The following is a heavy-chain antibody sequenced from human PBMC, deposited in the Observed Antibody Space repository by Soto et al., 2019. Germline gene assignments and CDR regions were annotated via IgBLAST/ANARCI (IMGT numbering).Heavy chain of an antibody. CDR1: GFTFSTYN. CDR3: ARGWLRDPWMY. CDR2: ISSTSVYM. Sequence: EVQLVESGGGLVKPGGSLRLSCAASGFTFSTYNMNWVRQAPGKGLEWVASISSTSVYMYYANSLKGRFTISRATAKSSLYLQVNSLRAEDTAVYYCARGWLRDPWMYWGQGTLVTVSS. J-gene: IGHJ4*02. V-gene: IGHV3-21*01. D-gene: IGHD5-12*01.